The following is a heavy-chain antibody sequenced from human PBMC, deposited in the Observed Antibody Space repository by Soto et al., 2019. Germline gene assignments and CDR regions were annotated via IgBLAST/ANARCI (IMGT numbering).Heavy chain of an antibody. J-gene: IGHJ4*02. CDR3: AKCSGGDCYLPLDC. V-gene: IGHV3-23*01. D-gene: IGHD2-15*01. CDR1: GFTFANHG. CDR2: ISASDGRT. Sequence: GGSLRLSCAVSGFTFANHGMSWVRQAPGKGLEWVSSISASDGRTYYAASVKGRFTISRDNSGNALYLQMNSLRAEDTALYFCAKCSGGDCYLPLDCWGQGTLVTVSS.